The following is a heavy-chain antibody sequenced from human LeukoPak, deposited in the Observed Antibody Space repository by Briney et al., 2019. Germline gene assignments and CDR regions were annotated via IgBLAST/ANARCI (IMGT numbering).Heavy chain of an antibody. CDR2: IIPIFGTA. CDR3: ARPSAPIVVVVAATMSVYYGMDV. J-gene: IGHJ6*02. Sequence: GASVKVSCKASGGTFSSYAISWVRQAPGQGLEWMGGIIPIFGTANYAQKLQGRVTITADESTSTAYMELSSLRSEDTAVYYCARPSAPIVVVVAATMSVYYGMDVWGQGTTVTVSS. V-gene: IGHV1-69*13. D-gene: IGHD2-15*01. CDR1: GGTFSSYA.